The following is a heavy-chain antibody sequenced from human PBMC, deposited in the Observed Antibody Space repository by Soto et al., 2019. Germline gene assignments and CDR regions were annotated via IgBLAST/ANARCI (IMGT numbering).Heavy chain of an antibody. CDR2: ISGSGGST. J-gene: IGHJ4*02. CDR3: EKWFSFRDYEIVPDY. V-gene: IGHV3-23*01. Sequence: GGSLRLSCAASGFTFSSYAMSWVRQAPGKGLEWVSAISGSGGSTYYADSVKVRCTISRDNSKSTLYLQMNSLRAEDTGVYYCEKWFSFRDYEIVPDYWGQGTLVTVSS. D-gene: IGHD2-8*01. CDR1: GFTFSSYA.